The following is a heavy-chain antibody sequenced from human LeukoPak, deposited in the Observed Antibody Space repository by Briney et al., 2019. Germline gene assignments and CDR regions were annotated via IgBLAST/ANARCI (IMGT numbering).Heavy chain of an antibody. J-gene: IGHJ4*02. V-gene: IGHV1-69*05. CDR3: ASEDVEYSSSSYFDY. CDR1: GGTFSSYA. CDR2: IIPIFGTA. Sequence: PGASVKVSCKASGGTFSSYAISWVRQAPGQGREWMGRIIPIFGTANYAQKFQGRVTITTDESTSTAYMELSSLRSEDTAVYYCASEDVEYSSSSYFDYWGQGTLVTVSS. D-gene: IGHD6-6*01.